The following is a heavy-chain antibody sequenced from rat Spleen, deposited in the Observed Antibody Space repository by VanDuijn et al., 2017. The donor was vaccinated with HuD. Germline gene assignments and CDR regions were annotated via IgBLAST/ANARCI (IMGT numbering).Heavy chain of an antibody. CDR2: IINTGGSI. CDR3: AREGRLGAQYVMDA. V-gene: IGHV5-31*01. CDR1: GFTFNNYW. J-gene: IGHJ4*01. Sequence: EVQLVESGGGLVQPGRSLKLSCVASGFTFNNYWMTWIRQAPGKGLEWVASIINTGGSIYYPDSVKGRFTISRDTAQNTLYLQMNSLRSEDTATYYCAREGRLGAQYVMDAWGQGASVTVSS. D-gene: IGHD4-2*01.